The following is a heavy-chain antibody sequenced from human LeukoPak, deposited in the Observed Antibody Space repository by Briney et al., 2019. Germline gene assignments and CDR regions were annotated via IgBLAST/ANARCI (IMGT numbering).Heavy chain of an antibody. CDR2: INTNTGNP. J-gene: IGHJ4*02. D-gene: IGHD4-17*01. CDR1: GYTFTDYY. CDR3: ARDRDGDYFDY. Sequence: ASVKVSCKASGYTFTDYYMHWVRQAPGQGLEWMGWINTNTGNPTYAQGFTGRFVFSLDTSVSTAYLQISSLKAEDTAVYYCARDRDGDYFDYWGQGTLVTVSS. V-gene: IGHV7-4-1*02.